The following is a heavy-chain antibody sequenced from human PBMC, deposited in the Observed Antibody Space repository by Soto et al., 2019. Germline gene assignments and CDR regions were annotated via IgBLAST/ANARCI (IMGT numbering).Heavy chain of an antibody. CDR3: ARDLLGYCGTDCYPRDV. CDR1: GCSISSYY. CDR2: MYNTGST. Sequence: QVQLQESGPGLVKPSETLSLTCNVYGCSISSYYWSWIRQPPGKGLEWIGYMYNTGSTVYNPSLKSRVTISVNTSKNQFCLKLHAVTAADTAVYYCARDLLGYCGTDCYPRDVWGQGTTVTVSS. J-gene: IGHJ6*02. V-gene: IGHV4-59*01. D-gene: IGHD2-21*02.